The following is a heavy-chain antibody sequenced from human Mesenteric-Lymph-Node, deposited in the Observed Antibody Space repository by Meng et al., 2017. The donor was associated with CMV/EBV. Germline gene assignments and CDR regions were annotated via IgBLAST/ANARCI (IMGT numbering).Heavy chain of an antibody. V-gene: IGHV1-2*06. CDR1: GYD. J-gene: IGHJ4*02. D-gene: IGHD3-9*01. Sequence: GYDMHWVRQAPGQGLEWMGRINPNSGGTNYAQKFQGRVTMTRDTSISTAYMELSRLRSDDTAVYYCARVPTYYDILTGYYPTYYFDYWGQGTLVTVSS. CDR2: INPNSGGT. CDR3: ARVPTYYDILTGYYPTYYFDY.